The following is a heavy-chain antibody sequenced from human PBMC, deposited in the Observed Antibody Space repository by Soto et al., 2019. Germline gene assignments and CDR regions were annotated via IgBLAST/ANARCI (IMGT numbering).Heavy chain of an antibody. CDR1: GFIFSSYD. CDR2: IGTAGDT. V-gene: IGHV3-13*04. D-gene: IGHD4-17*01. J-gene: IGHJ6*02. Sequence: EVQLVESGGGLVQPGGALRLSCGASGFIFSSYDMHWVRQATGKGLEWVSAIGTAGDTHYPDSVKGRFIISRENAKNSLYLQMNSLRAGDTAVYYCASRHGPGGLDVWGQGTTVTVSS. CDR3: ASRHGPGGLDV.